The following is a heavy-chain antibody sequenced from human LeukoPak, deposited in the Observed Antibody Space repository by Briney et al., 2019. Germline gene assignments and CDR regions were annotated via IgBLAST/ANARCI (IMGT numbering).Heavy chain of an antibody. CDR3: ARVSVLRYFDWLFLFDY. V-gene: IGHV3-66*01. CDR1: GFTVSSNY. D-gene: IGHD3-9*01. Sequence: PGGSLRLSCAASGFTVSSNYMSWVRQAPGKGLEWVSVIYSGGSTYYADSVKGRFTISRDNSKNTLYLQLNSLRAEATAVYYCARVSVLRYFDWLFLFDYWGQGTLVTVSS. CDR2: IYSGGST. J-gene: IGHJ4*02.